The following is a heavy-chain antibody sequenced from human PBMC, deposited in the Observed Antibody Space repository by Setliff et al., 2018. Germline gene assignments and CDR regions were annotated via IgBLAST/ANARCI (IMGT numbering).Heavy chain of an antibody. CDR1: GGTFNTYA. J-gene: IGHJ4*02. Sequence: SVKVSCKASGGTFNTYAINWVRQAPGQGLAWMGGIVPVLGTRNYAQKFQGRVTFSADDSANTAYMELTSLTSEDTAVYYCARNIGMGQRDYFDYWGQGTVVTVSS. V-gene: IGHV1-69*13. CDR3: ARNIGMGQRDYFDY. CDR2: IVPVLGTR. D-gene: IGHD5-18*01.